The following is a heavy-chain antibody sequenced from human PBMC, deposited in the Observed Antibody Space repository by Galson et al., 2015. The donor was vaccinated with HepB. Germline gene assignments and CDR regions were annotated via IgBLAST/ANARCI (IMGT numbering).Heavy chain of an antibody. CDR3: ARGGRGYDSAIRVDP. J-gene: IGHJ5*02. V-gene: IGHV3-33*01. Sequence: SLRLSCAASGFTFSSYGMHWVRQAPGKGLEWVAVIWYDGSNKYYADSVKGRFTISRDNSKNTLYLQMNSLRAEDTAVYYCARGGRGYDSAIRVDPWGQGTLVTVSS. D-gene: IGHD3-22*01. CDR1: GFTFSSYG. CDR2: IWYDGSNK.